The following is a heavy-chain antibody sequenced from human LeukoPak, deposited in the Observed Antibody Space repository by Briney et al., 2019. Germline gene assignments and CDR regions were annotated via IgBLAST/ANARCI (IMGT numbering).Heavy chain of an antibody. CDR1: GYTFTNYG. CDR2: ISVYNGNT. D-gene: IGHD6-19*01. Sequence: EASVKVPCKASGYTFTNYGISWVRQAPGQGLEWMGWISVYNGNTNYAQKFQGRVTMTTDTSTRTAYMELRSLRSDDTAVYYCAREVEQWLVRGGDYWGQGTLVTVSS. V-gene: IGHV1-18*01. CDR3: AREVEQWLVRGGDY. J-gene: IGHJ4*02.